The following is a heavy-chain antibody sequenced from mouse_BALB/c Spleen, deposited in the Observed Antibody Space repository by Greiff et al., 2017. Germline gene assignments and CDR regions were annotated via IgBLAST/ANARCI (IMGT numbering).Heavy chain of an antibody. D-gene: IGHD1-1*01. CDR3: ARKGVYYYGSSYAWFAY. CDR2: IWGGGST. CDR1: GFSLSRYS. Sequence: QVQLKESGPGLVAPSQSLSITCTVSGFSLSRYSVHWVRQPPGKGLEWLGMIWGGGSTDYTSALKSSLSISTDNSKSQGFLKMNSLQTDDTAMYYCARKGVYYYGSSYAWFAYWGQGTLVTVSA. J-gene: IGHJ3*01. V-gene: IGHV2-6-4*01.